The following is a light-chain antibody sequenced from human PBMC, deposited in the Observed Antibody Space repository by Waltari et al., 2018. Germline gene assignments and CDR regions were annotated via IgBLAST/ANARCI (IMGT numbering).Light chain of an antibody. J-gene: IGKJ4*01. Sequence: ETVMTQSPATLSVSPGERVTLSCRASQGVHDNLAWYQQKPGQAPRLLLYGASTRATGVPARFRGTGSETDFTLTITSLQSEDSALYYCQQYNRWPPLTFGGGTKVEIK. CDR1: QGVHDN. CDR3: QQYNRWPPLT. CDR2: GAS. V-gene: IGKV3-15*01.